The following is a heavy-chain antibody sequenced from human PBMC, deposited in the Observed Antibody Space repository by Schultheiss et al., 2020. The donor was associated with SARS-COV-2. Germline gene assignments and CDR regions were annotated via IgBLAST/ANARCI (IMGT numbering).Heavy chain of an antibody. CDR3: ASLVGDYVWGSYRPRWFDP. CDR1: GGSISSYY. D-gene: IGHD3-16*02. V-gene: IGHV4-59*12. J-gene: IGHJ5*02. CDR2: IYYSGST. Sequence: SETLSLTCTVSGGSISSYYWSWIRQPPGKGLEWIGYIYYSGSTFYNPSLQSPGTISIDTSKNQFSLKLSSVTAADTAVYYCASLVGDYVWGSYRPRWFDPWGQGTLVTVSS.